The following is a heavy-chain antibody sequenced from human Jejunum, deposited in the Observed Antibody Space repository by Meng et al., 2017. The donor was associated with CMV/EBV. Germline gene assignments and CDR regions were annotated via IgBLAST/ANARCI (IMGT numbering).Heavy chain of an antibody. Sequence: VRQAPGKGLEWVGRNKSKIDGGTTDYAAPVKGRFTISRDDSKDTLYLQMNSLKTEDTAVYYCATDQGPYCSGGSCHYNFFYYGMDVWGQGTTVTVSS. CDR2: NKSKIDGGTT. CDR3: ATDQGPYCSGGSCHYNFFYYGMDV. D-gene: IGHD2-15*01. V-gene: IGHV3-15*01. J-gene: IGHJ6*02.